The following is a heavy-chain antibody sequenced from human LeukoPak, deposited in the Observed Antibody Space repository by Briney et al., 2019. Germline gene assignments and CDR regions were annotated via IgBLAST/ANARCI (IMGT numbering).Heavy chain of an antibody. CDR1: GFTFSTYA. Sequence: GGSLRLSCAASGFTFSTYAMSWVRQAPGKGLEWVSGISGSGDSTYYADSVKGRFTISRDNSKNTLYVQMNSLRVEDTAIYYCAKATIEQWLVKVDSFNYWGQGILVTVSS. V-gene: IGHV3-23*01. CDR2: ISGSGDST. CDR3: AKATIEQWLVKVDSFNY. J-gene: IGHJ4*02. D-gene: IGHD6-19*01.